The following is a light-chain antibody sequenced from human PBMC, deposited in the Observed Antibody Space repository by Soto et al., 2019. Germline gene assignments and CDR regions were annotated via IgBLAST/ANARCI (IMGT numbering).Light chain of an antibody. CDR1: SSDVGGYNY. Sequence: QSALTQPASVSGSPGQSITISCTGTSSDVGGYNYVSWYQQHPGNAPKLMIYDVSNRPSGVSNRFSGSKSGNTASLTISGLQAEDEADYYCSSYTSRSTLDVFGPGTKLTVL. J-gene: IGLJ1*01. V-gene: IGLV2-14*01. CDR3: SSYTSRSTLDV. CDR2: DVS.